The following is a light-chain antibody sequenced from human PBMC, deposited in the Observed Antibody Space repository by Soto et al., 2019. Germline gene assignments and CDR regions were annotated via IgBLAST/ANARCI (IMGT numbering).Light chain of an antibody. CDR3: SSYAGRNILV. CDR2: EVT. Sequence: QSALTQPPSASGSPGQSVTISCTGTSSDVGGYNYVSWYQQHPGKVPKLMIYEVTKRPSGVPDRFSGSKSGNTASLTVSGLQAEDEADYYCSSYAGRNILVFGGGTQLTVL. CDR1: SSDVGGYNY. V-gene: IGLV2-8*01. J-gene: IGLJ3*02.